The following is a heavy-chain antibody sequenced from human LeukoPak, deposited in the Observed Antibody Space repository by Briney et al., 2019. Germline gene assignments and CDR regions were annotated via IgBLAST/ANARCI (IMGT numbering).Heavy chain of an antibody. V-gene: IGHV3-23*01. CDR3: ARWRSSSAFYGMDV. CDR2: ISGSGGST. CDR1: GFTFSSYA. Sequence: PGGSLRLSCAASGFTFSSYAMSWVRQAPGKGLEWVSAISGSGGSTYYADSVKGRFTISRDNSKNTLYLQMNSLRAEDTAVYYCARWRSSSAFYGMDVWGRGTTVTVSS. D-gene: IGHD6-13*01. J-gene: IGHJ6*02.